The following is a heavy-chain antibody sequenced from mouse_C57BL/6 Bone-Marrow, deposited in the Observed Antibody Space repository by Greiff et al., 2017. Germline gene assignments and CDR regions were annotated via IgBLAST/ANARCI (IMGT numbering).Heavy chain of an antibody. CDR3: ARKSIGGY. CDR1: GYTFTSYW. Sequence: QVHVKQPGAELVRPGTSVKLSCKASGYTFTSYWMHWVKQRPGQGLEWIGVIDPSDSYTNYNQKFKGKATLTVDTSSSTAYMQLSSLTSEDSAVYYGARKSIGGYWGQGTTLTVSS. CDR2: IDPSDSYT. J-gene: IGHJ2*01. V-gene: IGHV1-59*01. D-gene: IGHD2-10*02.